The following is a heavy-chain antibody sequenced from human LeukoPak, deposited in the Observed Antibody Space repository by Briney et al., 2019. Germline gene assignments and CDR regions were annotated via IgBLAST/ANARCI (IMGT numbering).Heavy chain of an antibody. CDR1: GDPVTRGSYY. V-gene: IGHV4-61*01. Sequence: SETLSLTCSVSGDPVTRGSYYWSWIRQPPGKELEWIGYVCHTGSTNYNPSLKSRVTISVDTSKNEFSLKMTSVTAADTAVYYCARGFASGWYSRYDPWGQGILVTVSS. D-gene: IGHD6-19*01. CDR3: ARGFASGWYSRYDP. J-gene: IGHJ5*02. CDR2: VCHTGST.